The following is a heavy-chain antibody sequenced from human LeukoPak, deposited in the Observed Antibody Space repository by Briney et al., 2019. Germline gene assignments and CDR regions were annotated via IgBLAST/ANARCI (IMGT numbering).Heavy chain of an antibody. Sequence: GGTLRLSCAASGFTFSSYGMSWVRQAPGKGLEWVSAISGSGGSTYYADSVKGRSTISRDNSKNTLYLQMNSLRAEDTAVYYCARNDNYYDSSGSRIDAFDIWGQGTMVTVSS. CDR2: ISGSGGST. CDR1: GFTFSSYG. J-gene: IGHJ3*02. CDR3: ARNDNYYDSSGSRIDAFDI. D-gene: IGHD3-22*01. V-gene: IGHV3-23*01.